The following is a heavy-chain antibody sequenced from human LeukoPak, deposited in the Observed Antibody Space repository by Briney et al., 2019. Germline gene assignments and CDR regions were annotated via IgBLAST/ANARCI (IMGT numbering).Heavy chain of an antibody. CDR3: ATWGTKNTFDI. V-gene: IGHV1-2*02. CDR1: GYTFTAYY. J-gene: IGHJ3*02. D-gene: IGHD3-16*01. CDR2: INPASGGT. Sequence: GASVKVSCKTSGYTFTAYYMHWMRQAPGQGLEWMGWINPASGGTNYAQKFQGRVTMTRDTSISTAYMELSRLRSDDTAVYYCATWGTKNTFDIWDQGTMVTVSS.